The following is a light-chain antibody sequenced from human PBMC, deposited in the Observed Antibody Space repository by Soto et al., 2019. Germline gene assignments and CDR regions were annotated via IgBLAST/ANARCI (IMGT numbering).Light chain of an antibody. CDR3: QQYTSFPYS. Sequence: IQMTQFPATLTASVGDRVTITCRASQSTANWLAWYQQKPGKAPKVVIYDASSLGSGVPSRFSGSGSGTEFTLTISSLQPDDFATYYCQQYTSFPYSVGQGTMVDTK. CDR2: DAS. V-gene: IGKV1-5*01. J-gene: IGKJ2*03. CDR1: QSTANW.